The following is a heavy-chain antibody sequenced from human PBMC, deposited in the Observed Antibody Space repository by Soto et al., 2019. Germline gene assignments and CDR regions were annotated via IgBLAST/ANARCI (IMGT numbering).Heavy chain of an antibody. CDR3: ARSQEDCSGGSCHYYYYYGMDV. CDR1: GGSFSGYY. J-gene: IGHJ6*02. D-gene: IGHD2-15*01. CDR2: INHSGST. Sequence: PSETLSLTCAVYGGSFSGYYWSWIRQPPGKGLEWIGEINHSGSTNYNPSLKSRVTISVDTSKNQFSLKLSSVTAADTAVYYCARSQEDCSGGSCHYYYYYGMDVWGQGTTVTVSS. V-gene: IGHV4-34*01.